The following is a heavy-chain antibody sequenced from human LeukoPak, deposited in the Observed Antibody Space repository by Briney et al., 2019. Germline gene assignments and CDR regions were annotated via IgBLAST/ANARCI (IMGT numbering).Heavy chain of an antibody. J-gene: IGHJ4*02. V-gene: IGHV4-38-2*01. Sequence: SETLSLTCAVSGYSISSGYYWGWIRQPLGKGLEWIGYMYHSGSAYYNPSLRSRVTISLDTSQNQFSLKLSSLTAADTAVYYCARSEYSSGWSFDYWGQGTLVTVSS. D-gene: IGHD6-19*01. CDR1: GYSISSGYY. CDR3: ARSEYSSGWSFDY. CDR2: MYHSGSA.